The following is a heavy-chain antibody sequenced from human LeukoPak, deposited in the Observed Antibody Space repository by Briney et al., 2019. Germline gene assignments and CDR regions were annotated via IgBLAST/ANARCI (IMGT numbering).Heavy chain of an antibody. CDR1: LDSTTSNF. J-gene: IGHJ4*02. D-gene: IGHD1-14*01. CDR2: IYRRGST. CDR3: AREILGGFNPGAY. Sequence: SETLSLTCTVSLDSTTSNFWSGVRQPPGKGLEWIGEIYRRGSTNYNPSLQSRVTISIDRSRNQIVLELSSVTAADTAVYYCAREILGGFNPGAYWGQGTLVTASS. V-gene: IGHV4-4*02.